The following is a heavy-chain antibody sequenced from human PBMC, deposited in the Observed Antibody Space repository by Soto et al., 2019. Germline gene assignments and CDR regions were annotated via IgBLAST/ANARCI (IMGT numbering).Heavy chain of an antibody. Sequence: SETLSLTCAFYCGSFSGYYWSWIRQPPGKVLEWIGEINHSGSTNYNPSLKSRVTISVDTSKNQFSLKLSSVTAADTAVYYCARGVVHFSSIAARRIWFDPWGQGTLVTVSS. CDR3: ARGVVHFSSIAARRIWFDP. J-gene: IGHJ5*02. CDR1: CGSFSGYY. V-gene: IGHV4-34*01. CDR2: INHSGST. D-gene: IGHD6-6*01.